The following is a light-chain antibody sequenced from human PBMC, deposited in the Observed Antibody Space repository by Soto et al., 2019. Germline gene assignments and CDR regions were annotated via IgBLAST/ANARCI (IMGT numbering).Light chain of an antibody. Sequence: EIVLTQSPGTLSLSPGERATLSCRASQSVSSSYLAWYQQKPGQAPRLLIYGASTRASGVPARFSGSGYGRQFTLTISSLQSEDFAIYHCQQHNNWPPWTFGQGTKVDIK. CDR1: QSVSSSY. J-gene: IGKJ1*01. CDR2: GAS. CDR3: QQHNNWPPWT. V-gene: IGKV3-15*01.